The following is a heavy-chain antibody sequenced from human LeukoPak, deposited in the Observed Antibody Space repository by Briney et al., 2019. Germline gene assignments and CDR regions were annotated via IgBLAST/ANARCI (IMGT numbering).Heavy chain of an antibody. CDR3: ARVYSGYENFDY. CDR2: INPNSGGT. V-gene: IGHV1-2*02. J-gene: IGHJ4*02. CDR1: GYTFTGYY. Sequence: GASVKVSCKASGYTFTGYYMHWVRQAPGQGLEWMGWINPNSGGTNYAQKFQGRVTMTRDTSISTAYMELSSLRSDDTAVYYCARVYSGYENFDYWGQGTLVTVSS. D-gene: IGHD5-12*01.